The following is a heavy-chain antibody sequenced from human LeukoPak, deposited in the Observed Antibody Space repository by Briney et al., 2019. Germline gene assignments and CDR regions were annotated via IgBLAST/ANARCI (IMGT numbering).Heavy chain of an antibody. Sequence: PGGSLRLSCAASGFTSSSSDMSWVRQAPGSGLEWVSSSRHSDSNTYYADSVMGRFTISRDNSKNTLYLQMNSLSAEDTAVYYCAKRGNPTVGHHYLDVWGKGTTVSVSS. CDR1: GFTSSSSD. CDR2: SRHSDSNT. V-gene: IGHV3-23*05. D-gene: IGHD1-1*01. J-gene: IGHJ6*03. CDR3: AKRGNPTVGHHYLDV.